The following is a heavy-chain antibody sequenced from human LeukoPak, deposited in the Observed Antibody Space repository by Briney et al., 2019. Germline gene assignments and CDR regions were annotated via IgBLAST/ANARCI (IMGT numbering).Heavy chain of an antibody. CDR2: ISSSGSTI. J-gene: IGHJ6*02. CDR1: GFTFSDYY. V-gene: IGHV3-11*04. Sequence: GGSLRLSCAASGFTFSDYYMSWIRQAPGKGLEWVSYISSSGSTIYYADSVKGRFTISRDNAKNSLYLQMNSLRAEDTAVYYCARFFSSWSYYGMDVWGQGTTVTVSS. CDR3: ARFFSSWSYYGMDV. D-gene: IGHD2/OR15-2a*01.